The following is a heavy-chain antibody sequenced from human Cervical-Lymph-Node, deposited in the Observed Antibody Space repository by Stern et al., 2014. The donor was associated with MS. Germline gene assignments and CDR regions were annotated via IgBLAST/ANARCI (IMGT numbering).Heavy chain of an antibody. J-gene: IGHJ6*02. Sequence: QVQLVQSGDEVKKPGSSVRVSCKASGGTFSSHAISWVRQAPGQGLEWMGGIIPMFGTAKYAQKFQGRVTITADDSTSTAYMEVSSLRSEDTAVYYCASSVGELTPEAVWGQGTTVTVFS. V-gene: IGHV1-69*01. CDR1: GGTFSSHA. D-gene: IGHD3-10*01. CDR3: ASSVGELTPEAV. CDR2: IIPMFGTA.